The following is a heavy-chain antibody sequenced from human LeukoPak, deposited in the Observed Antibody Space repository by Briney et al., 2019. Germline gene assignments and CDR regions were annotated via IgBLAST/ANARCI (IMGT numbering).Heavy chain of an antibody. J-gene: IGHJ4*02. Sequence: ASVKVSCKASGYTFTGYYMHWVRRAPGQGREWMGWINPNSGGTNYAQKFQGRVTMTRDTSISTAYMELSRLRSDDTAVYYCARDKIYYDSSGYYGFSDYWGQGTLVTVSS. V-gene: IGHV1-2*02. CDR3: ARDKIYYDSSGYYGFSDY. CDR2: INPNSGGT. D-gene: IGHD3-22*01. CDR1: GYTFTGYY.